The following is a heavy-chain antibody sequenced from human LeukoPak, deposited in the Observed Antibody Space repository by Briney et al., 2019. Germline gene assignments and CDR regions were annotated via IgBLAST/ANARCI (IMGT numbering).Heavy chain of an antibody. CDR2: IGAYNGNT. V-gene: IGHV1-18*01. J-gene: IGHJ6*02. Sequence: ASVKVSCKASGYTFTSYGISWVRQAPGQGLEWMGWIGAYNGNTNYAQKLQGRVTMTTDTSTSTAYMELRSLRSDDTAVYYCARADPVLLWFGELSNYYGMDVWGQGTTVTVSS. CDR3: ARADPVLLWFGELSNYYGMDV. D-gene: IGHD3-10*01. CDR1: GYTFTSYG.